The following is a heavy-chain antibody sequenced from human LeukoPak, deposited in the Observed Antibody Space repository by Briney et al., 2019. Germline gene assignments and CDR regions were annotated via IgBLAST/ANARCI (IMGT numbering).Heavy chain of an antibody. CDR1: GFTFSSYG. Sequence: GRSLRLSCAASGFTFSSYGMHWVRQAPGKGLEWVAVIWYDGSNKYYADSVKGRFTISRDNSKNTLYLQMNSLRAEDTAVYYCARVSTYCTNGVCPSDYSGQGTLVTVSS. D-gene: IGHD2-8*01. J-gene: IGHJ4*02. CDR2: IWYDGSNK. CDR3: ARVSTYCTNGVCPSDY. V-gene: IGHV3-33*01.